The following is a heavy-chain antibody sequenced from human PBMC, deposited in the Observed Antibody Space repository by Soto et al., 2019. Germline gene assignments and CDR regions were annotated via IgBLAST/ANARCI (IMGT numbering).Heavy chain of an antibody. Sequence: GASVKVACKASGYTFTKYALHWVRQAPGQRLEWMGWINAGNGNTEYSQNFQARVTITRDTSASTAYMELSSLTSEDTAVYYCARDQGYYKSASYYFPWGQGTLVNVS. CDR2: INAGNGNT. V-gene: IGHV1-3*01. CDR3: ARDQGYYKSASYYFP. CDR1: GYTFTKYA. D-gene: IGHD3-22*01. J-gene: IGHJ5*02.